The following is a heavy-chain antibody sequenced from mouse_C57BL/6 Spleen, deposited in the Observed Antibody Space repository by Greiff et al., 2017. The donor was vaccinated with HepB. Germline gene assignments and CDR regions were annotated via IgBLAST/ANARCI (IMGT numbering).Heavy chain of an antibody. J-gene: IGHJ4*01. CDR2: INPNNGGT. V-gene: IGHV1-22*01. CDR3: ARRSYAMDY. Sequence: EVQRVESGPELVKPGASVKMSCKASGYTFTDYNMHWVKQSHGKSLEWIGYINPNNGGTSYNQKFKGKATLTVNKSSSTAYMELRSLTSEDSAVYYCARRSYAMDYWGQGTSVTVSS. CDR1: GYTFTDYN.